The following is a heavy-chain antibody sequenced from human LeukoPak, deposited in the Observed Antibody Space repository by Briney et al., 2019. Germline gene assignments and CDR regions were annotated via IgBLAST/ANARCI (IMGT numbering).Heavy chain of an antibody. V-gene: IGHV3-73*01. D-gene: IGHD6-6*01. CDR2: IRSKANGYAT. J-gene: IGHJ4*02. CDR3: TRLGYSSSSNAFDY. Sequence: GGSLRLSCAASGFTFSGSAMHWVRQASGKGLEWVGRIRSKANGYATAYAASVKGRFTISRDDSKNTAYLQMNSLKTEDTAVYYCTRLGYSSSSNAFDYWGQGTLVTVSS. CDR1: GFTFSGSA.